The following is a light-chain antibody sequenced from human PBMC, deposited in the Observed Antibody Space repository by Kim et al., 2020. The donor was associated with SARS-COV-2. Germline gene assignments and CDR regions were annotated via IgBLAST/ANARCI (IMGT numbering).Light chain of an antibody. Sequence: SPGERAPRSCRASQSVSSNLSWYQQKPGQAPRLRIYGASTRATGIPARFSGRGSGTEFTLTISSLQSEDFAVYYCQQYNNWPPLTFGGGTKVDIK. V-gene: IGKV3-15*01. J-gene: IGKJ4*01. CDR2: GAS. CDR3: QQYNNWPPLT. CDR1: QSVSSN.